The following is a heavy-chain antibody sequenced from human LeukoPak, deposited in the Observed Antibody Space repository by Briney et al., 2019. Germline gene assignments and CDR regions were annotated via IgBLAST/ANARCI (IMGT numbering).Heavy chain of an antibody. CDR3: ASDRFYFGV. CDR1: GFTFSSYW. Sequence: PGGSLRLSCAASGFTFSSYWMHWVRQAPGKGLEGVANIKLDGTEKYYVDSVKGRCTISRDNAKNSLYLQMNILRAEDTAVYYCASDRFYFGVWGQGTLVTVSS. V-gene: IGHV3-7*05. D-gene: IGHD3-16*01. J-gene: IGHJ4*02. CDR2: IKLDGTEK.